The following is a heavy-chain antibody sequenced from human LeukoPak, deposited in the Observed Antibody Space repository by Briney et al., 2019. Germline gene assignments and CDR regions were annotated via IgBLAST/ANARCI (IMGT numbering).Heavy chain of an antibody. V-gene: IGHV1-69*05. D-gene: IGHD3-10*01. CDR3: ARDLSMVRGVPLGV. CDR2: IIPIFGTA. Sequence: SVKVSCKASGGTFSSYAISWVRQAPGQGLEWMGGIIPIFGTANYAQKFQGRVTITTDESTSTAYMELSSLRSEDTAVYYCARDLSMVRGVPLGVWGKGTTVTVSS. CDR1: GGTFSSYA. J-gene: IGHJ6*04.